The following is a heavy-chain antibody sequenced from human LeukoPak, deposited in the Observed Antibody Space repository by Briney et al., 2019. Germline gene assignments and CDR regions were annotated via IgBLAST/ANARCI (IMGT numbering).Heavy chain of an antibody. D-gene: IGHD3-16*01. CDR3: ARSNTMLISVYYFDF. CDR1: GYTFISYG. J-gene: IGHJ4*02. CDR2: ISAYNGNT. Sequence: VASVKVSCKASGYTFISYGISWVRQAPGQGLEWMGWISAYNGNTNYAQKLQGRVTMTTDTSTSTAYMELRSLRSDDTAVYYCARSNTMLISVYYFDFWGQGTLVTVTS. V-gene: IGHV1-18*01.